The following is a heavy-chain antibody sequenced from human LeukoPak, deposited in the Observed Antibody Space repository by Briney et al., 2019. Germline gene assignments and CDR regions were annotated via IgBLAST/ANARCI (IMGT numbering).Heavy chain of an antibody. CDR1: GGSFSGYY. CDR3: ARDLAVAGPNWFDP. J-gene: IGHJ5*02. Sequence: PSETLSLTCAVYGGSFSGYYWSWIRQPSGKGLEWIGEINHSGSTNYNPSLKSRVTISVDTSKNQFSLKLSSVTAADTAVYYCARDLAVAGPNWFDPWGQGTLVTVSS. D-gene: IGHD6-19*01. V-gene: IGHV4-34*01. CDR2: INHSGST.